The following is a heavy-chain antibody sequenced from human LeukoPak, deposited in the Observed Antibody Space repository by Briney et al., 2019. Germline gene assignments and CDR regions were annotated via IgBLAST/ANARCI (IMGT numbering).Heavy chain of an antibody. D-gene: IGHD5-24*01. CDR3: ARTRRDGYNYH. J-gene: IGHJ4*02. CDR2: IYSGGST. V-gene: IGHV3-53*01. Sequence: PGGSLRLSCAASGFSFSSYGMSWVRQAPGKGLEWVSVIYSGGSTYYADSVKGRFTISRDNSKNTLYLQMNSLRAEDTAVYYCARTRRDGYNYHWGQGTLVTVSS. CDR1: GFSFSSYG.